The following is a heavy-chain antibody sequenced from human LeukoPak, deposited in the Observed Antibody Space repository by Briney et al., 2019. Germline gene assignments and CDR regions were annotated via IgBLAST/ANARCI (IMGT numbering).Heavy chain of an antibody. J-gene: IGHJ4*02. V-gene: IGHV4-39*07. CDR3: ASGGGIWFGELSPVDY. CDR2: IYYSGST. Sequence: SETLSLTCTVSGGSISSSSYYWGWIRQPPGKGLEWIGSIYYSGSTYYNPSLKSRVTISVDTSKNQFSLKLSSVTAADTAVYYCASGGGIWFGELSPVDYWGQGTLVTVSS. CDR1: GGSISSSSYY. D-gene: IGHD3-10*01.